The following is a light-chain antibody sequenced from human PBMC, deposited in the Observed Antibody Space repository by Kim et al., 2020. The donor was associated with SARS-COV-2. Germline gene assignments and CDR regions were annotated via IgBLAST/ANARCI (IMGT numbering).Light chain of an antibody. CDR2: SDT. J-gene: IGLJ2*01. CDR1: NMGGLS. Sequence: APGKTATITCGEGNMGGLSVNWYQQKAGQAPVLVIHSDTDRPSGIPERVSGTNSGTAATLTISRVEAGDEADYYCQVWDSTSDHVIFGGGTKVTVL. V-gene: IGLV3-21*04. CDR3: QVWDSTSDHVI.